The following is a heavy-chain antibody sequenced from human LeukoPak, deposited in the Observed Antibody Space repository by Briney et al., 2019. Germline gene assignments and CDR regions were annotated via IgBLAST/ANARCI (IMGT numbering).Heavy chain of an antibody. D-gene: IGHD5-24*01. CDR2: MSSSGDTI. V-gene: IGHV3-11*01. CDR3: ARRRDNVDY. J-gene: IGHJ4*02. Sequence: PGGSPRLSCAASGFTFSDYYMSWIRQTPGEGLEWVSYMSSSGDTIYYADSVKGRFTISRDNAKNSLYLQMNSLRAEDTAVYYCARRRDNVDYWGQGTLVTVSS. CDR1: GFTFSDYY.